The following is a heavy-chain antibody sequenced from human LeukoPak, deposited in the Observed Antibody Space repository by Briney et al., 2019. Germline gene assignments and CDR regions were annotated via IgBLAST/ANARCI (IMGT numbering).Heavy chain of an antibody. V-gene: IGHV4-59*01. J-gene: IGHJ6*02. D-gene: IGHD1-1*01. Sequence: PSETLSLTCTVSGGSISSYYWSWIRQPPGKGLEWIGYIYYSRSTNYNPSLKSRVTISVDTSKNQFSLKLSSVTAADTAVYYCAATRGNYYYGMDVWGQGTTITVSS. CDR3: AATRGNYYYGMDV. CDR1: GGSISSYY. CDR2: IYYSRST.